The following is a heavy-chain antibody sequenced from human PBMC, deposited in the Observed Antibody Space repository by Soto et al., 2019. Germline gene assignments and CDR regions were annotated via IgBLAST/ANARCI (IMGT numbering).Heavy chain of an antibody. J-gene: IGHJ5*02. CDR2: INPNSGGT. CDR3: ARDRSGQNWFDP. CDR1: GYTFTGYY. Sequence: GASVKTFCKASGYTFTGYYMHWVRQAPGQGLEWMGWINPNSGGTNYAQKFQGRVTMTRDTSISTAYMELSRLRSDDTAVYYCARDRSGQNWFDPWGQGTLVTVSS. D-gene: IGHD6-19*01. V-gene: IGHV1-2*02.